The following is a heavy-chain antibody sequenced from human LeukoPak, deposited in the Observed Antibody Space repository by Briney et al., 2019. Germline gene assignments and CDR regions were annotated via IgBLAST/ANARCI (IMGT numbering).Heavy chain of an antibody. CDR1: GFTFSDYY. Sequence: GGSLRLSCAASGFTFSDYYMSWIRQAPGKGLEWVSYISSSGSTIYYADSVKGRFTISRDNAKNSLYLQINSLRAEDTAVYYCARAGMTYYDFWSGYYSEAYGMDVWGQATTVTVSS. J-gene: IGHJ6*02. CDR2: ISSSGSTI. CDR3: ARAGMTYYDFWSGYYSEAYGMDV. V-gene: IGHV3-11*01. D-gene: IGHD3-3*01.